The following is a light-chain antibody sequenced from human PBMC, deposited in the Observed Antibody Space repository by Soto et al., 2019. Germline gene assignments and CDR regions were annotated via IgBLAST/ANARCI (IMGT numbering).Light chain of an antibody. V-gene: IGLV2-14*01. J-gene: IGLJ2*01. Sequence: QSALTQAASVSGSPGQSITISCTGTSSDVGGYNYVSWYQQHPGKAPKLMIYEVSNRPSGVSNRFSGSKSGNTASLTISGLQAEDEADYYCSSYTSSSTLFGGGTKVTVL. CDR1: SSDVGGYNY. CDR2: EVS. CDR3: SSYTSSSTL.